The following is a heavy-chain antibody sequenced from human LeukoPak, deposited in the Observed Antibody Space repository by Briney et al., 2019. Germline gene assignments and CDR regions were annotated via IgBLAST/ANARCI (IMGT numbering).Heavy chain of an antibody. D-gene: IGHD1-26*01. J-gene: IGHJ5*02. Sequence: PSETLSLTCSVSGGSISNNSYYWGWIRQPPGKGLESIGIIYYSGSTFYNPSLKSRVTISIDMSKNQFSLKLKSVTAADTAVYYCARGQGATVPQVGKNWFDPWGQGTRVIVSS. CDR3: ARGQGATVPQVGKNWFDP. V-gene: IGHV4-39*07. CDR1: GGSISNNSYY. CDR2: IYYSGST.